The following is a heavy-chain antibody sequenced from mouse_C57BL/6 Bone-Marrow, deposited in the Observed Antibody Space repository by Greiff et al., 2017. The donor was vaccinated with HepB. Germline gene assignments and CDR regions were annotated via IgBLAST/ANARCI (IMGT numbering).Heavy chain of an antibody. Sequence: QVQLKQSGPELVKPGASVKISCKASGYAFSSSWMNWVKQRPGKGLEWIGRIYPGDGDTNYNGKFKGKATLTADKSSSTAYMQLSSLTSEDSAVYFCARRSAQATWYAMDYWGQGTSVTVSS. CDR1: GYAFSSSW. CDR3: ARRSAQATWYAMDY. CDR2: IYPGDGDT. J-gene: IGHJ4*01. D-gene: IGHD3-2*02. V-gene: IGHV1-82*01.